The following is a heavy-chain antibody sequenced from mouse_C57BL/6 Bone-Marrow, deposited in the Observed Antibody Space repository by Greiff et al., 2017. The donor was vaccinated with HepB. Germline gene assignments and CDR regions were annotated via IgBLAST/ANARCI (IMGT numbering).Heavy chain of an antibody. D-gene: IGHD2-12*01. J-gene: IGHJ3*01. V-gene: IGHV1-19*01. CDR2: INPYNGGT. CDR1: GYTFTDYY. Sequence: EVQLQQSGPVLVKPGASVKMSCKASGYTFTDYYMNWVKQSHGKSLEWIGVINPYNGGTSYNQKFKGKATLTVDKSSSTAYMELNSLTSEDSAVYYCARPRRDWFAYWGQGTLVTVSA. CDR3: ARPRRDWFAY.